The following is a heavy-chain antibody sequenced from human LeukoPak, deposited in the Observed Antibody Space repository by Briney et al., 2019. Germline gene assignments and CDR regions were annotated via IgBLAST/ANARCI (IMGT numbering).Heavy chain of an antibody. CDR1: GFTFSSYA. Sequence: GGSLRLSCAASGFTFSSYAMSWVRQAPGEGLEWVSGISGSGGDTYYADSVKGRFTISRDNSKNTLYLQMNSLRAEDTATYYCAKDYYWSWDYWGQGTLVTVSS. CDR2: ISGSGGDT. CDR3: AKDYYWSWDY. V-gene: IGHV3-23*01. D-gene: IGHD2-8*01. J-gene: IGHJ4*02.